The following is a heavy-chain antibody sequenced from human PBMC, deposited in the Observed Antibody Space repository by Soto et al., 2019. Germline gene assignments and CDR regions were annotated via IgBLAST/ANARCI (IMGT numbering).Heavy chain of an antibody. CDR1: GFTFSSYA. V-gene: IGHV3-30-3*01. CDR2: ISYDGGNK. J-gene: IGHJ3*02. D-gene: IGHD2-8*01. Sequence: PGGSLRLSCAASGFTFSSYAMHWVRQAPGKGLEWVAVISYDGGNKYYADSVKGRFTISRDNSKNTLYLQMNSLRAEDTAVYYCAGLMGDAFDIWGQGTMVTVSS. CDR3: AGLMGDAFDI.